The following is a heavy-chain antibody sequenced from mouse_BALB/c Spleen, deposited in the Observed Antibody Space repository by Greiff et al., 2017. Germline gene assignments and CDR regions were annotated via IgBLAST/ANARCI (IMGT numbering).Heavy chain of an antibody. J-gene: IGHJ2*01. D-gene: IGHD1-1*01. CDR2: IWAGGST. CDR3: ARLYYGSSYGYFDY. V-gene: IGHV2-9*02. CDR1: GFSLTSYG. Sequence: VMLVESGPGLVAPSQSLSITCTVSGFSLTSYGVHWVRQPPGKGLEWLGVIWAGGSTNYNSALMSRLSISKDNSKSQVFLKMNSLQTDDTAMYYCARLYYGSSYGYFDYWGQGTTLTVSS.